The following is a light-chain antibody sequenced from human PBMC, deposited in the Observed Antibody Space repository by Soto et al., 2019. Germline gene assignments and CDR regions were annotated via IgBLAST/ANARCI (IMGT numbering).Light chain of an antibody. Sequence: QSVLTQPPSVSGAPGQRVTISCTGSSSNIGAGYDVHWYQQLPGTAPKLLIFGNSNRPSGVPDRFSGSKSRTSASLAITGLQAEDEADYYCATWDGSLPGEVFGGGTKLTVL. CDR2: GNS. V-gene: IGLV1-40*01. J-gene: IGLJ2*01. CDR1: SSNIGAGYD. CDR3: ATWDGSLPGEV.